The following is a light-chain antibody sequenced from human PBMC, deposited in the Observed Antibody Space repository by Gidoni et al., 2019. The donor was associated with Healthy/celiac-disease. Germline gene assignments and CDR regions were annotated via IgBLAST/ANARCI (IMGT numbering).Light chain of an antibody. CDR3: QQSYSTPMYT. CDR1: QSISSY. Sequence: DIQMTQSLSSLSASVGDRVTITCRASQSISSYLNWYQQKPGKAPKILIYAASSLQSGVPSRFSGSGSGTDFTLTISSLQPEDFATYYCQQSYSTPMYTFGQGTKLEIK. CDR2: AAS. V-gene: IGKV1-39*01. J-gene: IGKJ2*01.